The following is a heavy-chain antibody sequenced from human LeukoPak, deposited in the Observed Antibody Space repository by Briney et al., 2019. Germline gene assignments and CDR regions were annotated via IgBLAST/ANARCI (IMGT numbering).Heavy chain of an antibody. CDR1: GDTVSSNSAA. CDR3: ARSSTSLPTRPFDP. V-gene: IGHV6-1*01. Sequence: SQTLSLTCAISGDTVSSNSAAWNWIRQSPSRGLEWLGRTYYRSKWYNDYAVSVKSRITINPDASKNQFSLQLNSVTPEDTAVSYSARSSTSLPTRPFDPWGQGTLVTVSS. D-gene: IGHD2-2*01. CDR2: TYYRSKWYN. J-gene: IGHJ5*02.